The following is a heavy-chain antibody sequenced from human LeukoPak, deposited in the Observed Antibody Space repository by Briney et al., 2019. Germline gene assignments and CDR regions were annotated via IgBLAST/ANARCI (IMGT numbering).Heavy chain of an antibody. V-gene: IGHV4/OR15-8*02. Sequence: PSETLSLTCAVYGVCISSGNWWTWVRQPPGKGLEWIGETHRSGDTKYNPSLNSRVTISMDNSKNQLSLNLISVTAADTAMYYCATRDQSRTFMVPLDSWGQGTLVTVSS. CDR1: GVCISSGNW. CDR2: THRSGDT. D-gene: IGHD3-10*01. J-gene: IGHJ4*02. CDR3: ATRDQSRTFMVPLDS.